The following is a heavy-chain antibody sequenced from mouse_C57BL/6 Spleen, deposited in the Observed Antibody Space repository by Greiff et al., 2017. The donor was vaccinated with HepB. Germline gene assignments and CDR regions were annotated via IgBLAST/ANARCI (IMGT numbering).Heavy chain of an antibody. CDR1: GYSITSGYY. Sequence: EVQLMESGPGLVKPSQSLSLTCSVTGYSITSGYYWNWIRQFPGNKLEWMGYISYDGSNNYNPSLKNRISITRDTSKNQFFLKLNSVTTEDTATYYCARADPFYAMDYWGQGTSVTVSS. J-gene: IGHJ4*01. V-gene: IGHV3-6*01. CDR2: ISYDGSN. CDR3: ARADPFYAMDY.